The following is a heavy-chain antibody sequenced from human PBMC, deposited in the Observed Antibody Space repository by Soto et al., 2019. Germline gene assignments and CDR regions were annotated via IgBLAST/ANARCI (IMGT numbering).Heavy chain of an antibody. D-gene: IGHD2-21*02. Sequence: QLQLQESGPGLVKPSETLSLTCTVSGGSISSSSYFWGWIRQPPGKGLEWIGSIYYSGSTYYNPSLKRLVTVSVYTSKNQFSLKLSSVTAADTAVYYCARHPSDFWFDPWGQGTLVTVSS. CDR2: IYYSGST. V-gene: IGHV4-39*01. CDR1: GGSISSSSYF. CDR3: ARHPSDFWFDP. J-gene: IGHJ5*02.